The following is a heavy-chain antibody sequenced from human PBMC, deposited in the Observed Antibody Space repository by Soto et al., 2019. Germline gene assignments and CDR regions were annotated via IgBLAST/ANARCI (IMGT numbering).Heavy chain of an antibody. V-gene: IGHV1-69*02. J-gene: IGHJ4*02. CDR2: IIPILGIA. Sequence: QVQLVQSGAEVKKPGSSVKVSCKASGGTFSSYTISWVRQAPGQGLEWMGRIIPILGIANYAQKFQGRVTITADKSTSTAYMELSSLRSEDTAVYYCATHQQQLARRDDYWGQGTLVTVSS. D-gene: IGHD6-13*01. CDR1: GGTFSSYT. CDR3: ATHQQQLARRDDY.